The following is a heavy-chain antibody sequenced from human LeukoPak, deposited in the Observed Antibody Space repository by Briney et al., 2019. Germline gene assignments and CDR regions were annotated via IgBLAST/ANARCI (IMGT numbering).Heavy chain of an antibody. Sequence: ASVRVSCKVSGYTLTELSMHWVRQAPGQGLEWMGWINPNSGGTNYAQKFQGRVTMTRDTSISTAYMELSRLRSDDTAVYYCARNGGYNWNYVPYYWGQGTLVTVSS. V-gene: IGHV1-2*02. CDR3: ARNGGYNWNYVPYY. CDR2: INPNSGGT. CDR1: GYTLTELS. D-gene: IGHD1-7*01. J-gene: IGHJ4*02.